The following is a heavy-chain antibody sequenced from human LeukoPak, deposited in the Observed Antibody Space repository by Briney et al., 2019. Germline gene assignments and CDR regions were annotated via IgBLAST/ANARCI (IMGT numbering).Heavy chain of an antibody. CDR2: IIPIFGTA. CDR1: GGTFSSYA. CDR3: ARDLKLELRGFDP. J-gene: IGHJ5*02. D-gene: IGHD1-7*01. Sequence: ASVKVSCKASGGTFSSYAISWVRQAPGQGLEWMGGIIPIFGTANYAQKFQGRVTITADESTSTAYMELSSLRSEDTAVYYCARDLKLELRGFDPWGQGTLVTVSS. V-gene: IGHV1-69*13.